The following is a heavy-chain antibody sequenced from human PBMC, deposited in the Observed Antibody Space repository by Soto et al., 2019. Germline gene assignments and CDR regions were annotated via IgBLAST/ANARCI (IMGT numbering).Heavy chain of an antibody. J-gene: IGHJ4*02. Sequence: SETLSLTCAVYGGSFSGYYWSWIRQPPGKGLEWIGEINHSGSTNYNPSLKSRVTISVDTSKNQFSLKLSSVTAADTAVYYCARGRYYYDSSGNNNFDYWGQGTLVTVSS. CDR2: INHSGST. CDR3: ARGRYYYDSSGNNNFDY. CDR1: GGSFSGYY. V-gene: IGHV4-34*01. D-gene: IGHD3-22*01.